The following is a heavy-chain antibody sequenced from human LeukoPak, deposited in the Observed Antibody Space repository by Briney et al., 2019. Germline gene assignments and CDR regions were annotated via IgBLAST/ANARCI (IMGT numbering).Heavy chain of an antibody. CDR1: GFIFTNYW. CDR3: AELGITMIGGV. Sequence: GGSLRLSCAASGFIFTNYWMSRVRQAPGKGVESVANLYHDGSEKHYVDSVNGLFTIYSDNVKNSLYLQMNTLRAEDTAVYYCAELGITMIGGVWGKGTTVTISS. D-gene: IGHD3-10*02. CDR2: LYHDGSEK. J-gene: IGHJ6*04. V-gene: IGHV3-7*01.